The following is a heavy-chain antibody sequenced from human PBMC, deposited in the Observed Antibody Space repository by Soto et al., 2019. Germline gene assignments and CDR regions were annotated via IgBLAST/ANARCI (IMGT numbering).Heavy chain of an antibody. CDR3: ARQKQDCTNGVCYTGSYYYYYMDV. V-gene: IGHV4-39*01. J-gene: IGHJ6*03. Sequence: QLQLQESGPGLVKPSETLSLTCTVSGGSISSSSYYWGWIRQPPGKGLEWIGSIYYSGSTYYNPSLKSRVTISVDTSKNQFSLKLSSVTAADTAVYYCARQKQDCTNGVCYTGSYYYYYMDVWGKGTTVTVSS. CDR2: IYYSGST. D-gene: IGHD2-8*01. CDR1: GGSISSSSYY.